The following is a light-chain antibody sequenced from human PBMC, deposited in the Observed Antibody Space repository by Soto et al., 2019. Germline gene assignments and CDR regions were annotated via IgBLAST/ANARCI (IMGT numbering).Light chain of an antibody. CDR2: GAS. CDR3: QQYNNWPPTWT. Sequence: EIVMTQSPATLSVSPGERATLSCRASQSVSSNLAWYQQKPGQAPRLLIYGASTRATGIPARFSGSGSGTEFTLTISSLQSEDFAVYYCQQYNNWPPTWTFGQGTKVKSN. CDR1: QSVSSN. V-gene: IGKV3-15*01. J-gene: IGKJ1*01.